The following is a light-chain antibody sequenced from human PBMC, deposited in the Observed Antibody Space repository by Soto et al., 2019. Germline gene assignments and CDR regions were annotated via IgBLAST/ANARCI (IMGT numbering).Light chain of an antibody. Sequence: EIVLTQSPGTLSLSPGDRASLSCRASQTVSTYYLAWYQHKPGQAPRLLIYGASTRAAGIPDRFSGSGSGTDFTFIISRLEPEDFAVYYCQQYGNSPLYTFGQGPKLEIK. CDR3: QQYGNSPLYT. CDR1: QTVSTYY. J-gene: IGKJ2*01. V-gene: IGKV3-20*01. CDR2: GAS.